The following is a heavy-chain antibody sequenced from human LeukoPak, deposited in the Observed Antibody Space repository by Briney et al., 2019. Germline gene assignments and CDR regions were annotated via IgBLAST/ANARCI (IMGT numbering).Heavy chain of an antibody. D-gene: IGHD2-21*02. CDR3: ARRGDPPYCGGDCSGAFDI. CDR1: GGSISSYY. J-gene: IGHJ3*02. V-gene: IGHV4-59*08. CDR2: IYYSGST. Sequence: SETLSLTCTVSGGSISSYYWSWIRQPPGKGLEWIGYIYYSGSTNYNPSLKSRVTVSVDTSKNQFSLKLSSVTAADTAVYYCARRGDPPYCGGDCSGAFDIGAKGTMVTVSS.